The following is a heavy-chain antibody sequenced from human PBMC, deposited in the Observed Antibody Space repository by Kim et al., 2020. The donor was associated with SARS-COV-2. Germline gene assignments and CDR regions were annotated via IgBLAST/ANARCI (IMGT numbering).Heavy chain of an antibody. V-gene: IGHV4-4*02. D-gene: IGHD1-26*01. CDR1: GGSLITGNW. CDR2: IHHSGST. J-gene: IGHJ4*02. Sequence: SETLSLTCAVSGGSLITGNWWSWVRQPPGKGLEWIGEIHHSGSTNYNASLKSRVTISIDTSKNQFSLRLNSVTAADTAVYYCASEGSGRPAFDWGQGTRVTVSS. CDR3: ASEGSGRPAFD.